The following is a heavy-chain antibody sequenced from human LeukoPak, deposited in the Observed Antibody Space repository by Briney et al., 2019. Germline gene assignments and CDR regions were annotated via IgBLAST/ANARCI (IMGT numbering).Heavy chain of an antibody. D-gene: IGHD3-22*01. J-gene: IGHJ4*02. CDR1: GYTFTSYG. V-gene: IGHV1-18*01. CDR2: ISAYNGNT. CDR3: ARAGGYYDSSAPLDY. Sequence: EASVKVSCTASGYTFTSYGISWVRQAPGQGLEGMGWISAYNGNTNYAQKLQGRVTMTTDTSTSTAYMELRSLRSDDTAVYYCARAGGYYDSSAPLDYWGQGTLVTVSS.